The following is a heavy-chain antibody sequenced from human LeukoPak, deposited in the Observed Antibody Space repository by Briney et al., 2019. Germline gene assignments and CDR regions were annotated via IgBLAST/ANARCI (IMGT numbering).Heavy chain of an antibody. Sequence: GGSLRPSCAASGFTFSDSYMTWIRQAPGKGLEWVSYISNSGSSIYYADSVKGRFTTSRDNAKNSLYLQINSLRAEDTAVYYCARVGLDRRGYSGYEAFDYWGQGTLVTVSS. CDR2: ISNSGSSI. V-gene: IGHV3-11*04. CDR3: ARVGLDRRGYSGYEAFDY. CDR1: GFTFSDSY. J-gene: IGHJ4*02. D-gene: IGHD5-12*01.